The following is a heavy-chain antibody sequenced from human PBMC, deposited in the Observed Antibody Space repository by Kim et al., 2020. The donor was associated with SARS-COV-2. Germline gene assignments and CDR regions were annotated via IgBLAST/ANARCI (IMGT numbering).Heavy chain of an antibody. J-gene: IGHJ1*01. Sequence: GGSLRLSCAASGLTFSSYAMSWVRQAPGKGLEWVSVISGSGGSKYYADSVKGRFTISRDNYKNTLYLQMNSLRAEDTAVYYCAKGLEWLLTEYFKHWGQGTLVTVSS. V-gene: IGHV3-23*01. CDR1: GLTFSSYA. CDR2: ISGSGGSK. D-gene: IGHD3-3*01. CDR3: AKGLEWLLTEYFKH.